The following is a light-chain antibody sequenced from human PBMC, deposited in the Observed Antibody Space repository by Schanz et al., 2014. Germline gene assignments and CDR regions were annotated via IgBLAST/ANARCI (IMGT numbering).Light chain of an antibody. Sequence: DIQMPQSPSTLSASVGDRVTITCRASQSISTWLAWYQQKPGKAPKVLIYDASNLESGVPSRFSGSGSGTEFTLTISSLQPDDFATYYCQQYNNYWGFGQGTKVEIK. CDR1: QSISTW. V-gene: IGKV1-5*01. CDR3: QQYNNYWG. CDR2: DAS. J-gene: IGKJ1*01.